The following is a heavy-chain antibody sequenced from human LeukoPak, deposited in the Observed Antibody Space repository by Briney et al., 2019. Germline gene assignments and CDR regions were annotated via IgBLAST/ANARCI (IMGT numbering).Heavy chain of an antibody. Sequence: PGGSLGLSCAASAFTFDDYAMSWVRQAPGKGLEWVSYISSSSSMIYYADSVKGRFTISRDNAKNSLYLQMKSLRDEDTAIYYCARDYGDLPARVPYFDYWGQGTLVTVSS. CDR3: ARDYGDLPARVPYFDY. CDR2: ISSSSSMI. CDR1: AFTFDDYA. V-gene: IGHV3-48*02. D-gene: IGHD4-17*01. J-gene: IGHJ4*02.